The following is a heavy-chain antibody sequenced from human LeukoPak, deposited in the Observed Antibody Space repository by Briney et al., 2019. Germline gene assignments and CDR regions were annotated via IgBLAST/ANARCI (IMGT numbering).Heavy chain of an antibody. D-gene: IGHD5-24*01. J-gene: IGHJ4*02. CDR3: ARAAGDGYNYCDY. V-gene: IGHV4-59*01. Sequence: SETLSLTCTVSGGSISSYYWSWIRQPPGKGLEWIGYIYYSGSTNYNPSLKSRVTISVDTSKNQFSLKLSSVPAADTAVYYCARAAGDGYNYCDYWGQGTLVTVSS. CDR2: IYYSGST. CDR1: GGSISSYY.